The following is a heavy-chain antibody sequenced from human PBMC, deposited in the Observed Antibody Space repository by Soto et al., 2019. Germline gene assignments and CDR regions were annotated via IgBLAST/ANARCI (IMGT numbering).Heavy chain of an antibody. CDR1: GFSFSGSE. Sequence: EVQLVESGGGLVQPGGSLKLSCAASGFSFSGSEMHWVRQASGRGLEWIARISTKVNNYATAYAASVDGRFTVSRDDSKNTAYLQMNSLITEDTAVYYCMETLTTSDSWGQGTLVTVSS. CDR3: METLTTSDS. D-gene: IGHD3-9*01. J-gene: IGHJ4*02. V-gene: IGHV3-73*01. CDR2: ISTKVNNYAT.